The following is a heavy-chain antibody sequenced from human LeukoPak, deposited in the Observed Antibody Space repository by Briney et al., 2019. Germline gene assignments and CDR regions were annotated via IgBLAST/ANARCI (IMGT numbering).Heavy chain of an antibody. J-gene: IGHJ5*02. Sequence: VASVQVSCKTSGYTFTSYYIHWLRQAPGQRFEWMGWSDPKSGATKYEHFQGRVTMTTDTSMSTAYMELSRLTSDDTAVYYCARAGGRSWFDPWGQGTLVTVSS. V-gene: IGHV1-2*02. CDR2: SDPKSGAT. CDR1: GYTFTSYY. CDR3: ARAGGRSWFDP.